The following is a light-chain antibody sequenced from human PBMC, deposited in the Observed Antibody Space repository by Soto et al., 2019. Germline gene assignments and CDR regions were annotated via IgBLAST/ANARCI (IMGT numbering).Light chain of an antibody. J-gene: IGKJ4*01. V-gene: IGKV3-20*01. CDR3: QQYRSLPLT. CDR2: LAS. Sequence: EIVLTQSPVTLSLSPGERATLSCRASQSLTNDYLAWYQQKVGQAPRLLIYLASRRATGIPDRFSGSGSGTDFALTISRLEPEDFAVYFCQQYRSLPLTFGGGTKVEIK. CDR1: QSLTNDY.